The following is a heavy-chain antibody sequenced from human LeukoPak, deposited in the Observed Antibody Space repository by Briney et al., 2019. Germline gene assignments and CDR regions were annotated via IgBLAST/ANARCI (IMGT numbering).Heavy chain of an antibody. J-gene: IGHJ6*03. CDR2: IKSKTDGGTT. D-gene: IGHD1-7*01. CDR3: TTINWNYEDYYYYYMDV. Sequence: GGSLRLSCAASGFTFSNAWMSWVRQAPGKGLEWVGRIKSKTDGGTTDYAAPVKGRFTISRDDSKSTLYLQMNSLKTEDTAVYYCTTINWNYEDYYYYYMDVWGKGTTVTVSS. V-gene: IGHV3-15*01. CDR1: GFTFSNAW.